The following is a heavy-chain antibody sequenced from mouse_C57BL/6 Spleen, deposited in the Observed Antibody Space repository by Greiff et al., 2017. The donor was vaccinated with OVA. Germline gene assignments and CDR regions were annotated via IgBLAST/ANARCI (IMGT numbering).Heavy chain of an antibody. CDR2: IYPSDRET. J-gene: IGHJ2*01. CDR1: GYTFTSYW. V-gene: IGHV1-61*01. CDR3: AISDEYDGGLYCDD. D-gene: IGHD2-10*02. Sequence: QVQLQQPGAELVRPGSSVKLSCKASGYTFTSYWMDWVKQRPGQGLEWIGNIYPSDRETHYNQKFKDKATLTVDKSSSTAYMHPSSLTSEDSAVYYCAISDEYDGGLYCDDWGKGTTLTGSS.